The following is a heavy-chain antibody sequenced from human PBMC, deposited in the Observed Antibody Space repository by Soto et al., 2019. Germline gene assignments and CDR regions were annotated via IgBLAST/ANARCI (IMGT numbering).Heavy chain of an antibody. V-gene: IGHV3-23*01. D-gene: IGHD2-8*01. J-gene: IGHJ4*02. CDR2: ISGSGGST. CDR3: AKTSLPLMVYAKYPIDY. CDR1: GFTFSSYA. Sequence: GGSLRLSCAASGFTFSSYAMSWVRQAPGKGLEWVSAISGSGGSTYYADSVKGRFTISRDNSKNTLYLQMNSLRAEDTAVYYCAKTSLPLMVYAKYPIDYWGQGTLVTVSS.